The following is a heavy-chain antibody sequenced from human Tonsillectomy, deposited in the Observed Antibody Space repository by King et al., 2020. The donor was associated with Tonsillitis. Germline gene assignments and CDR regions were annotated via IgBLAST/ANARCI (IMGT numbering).Heavy chain of an antibody. J-gene: IGHJ3*02. V-gene: IGHV4-39*01. D-gene: IGHD6-19*01. CDR3: ASSSIAVAGTLAFDI. Sequence: QMQLQESGPGLVKPSENLSLTCTVSGGSISSSSYYWGWIRQPPGKGLEWIGSIYYSGSTYYNPSLKSRVTISVDTSKNQFSLKLSSVTAADTAVYYCASSSIAVAGTLAFDIWGQGTMVTVSS. CDR1: GGSISSSSYY. CDR2: IYYSGST.